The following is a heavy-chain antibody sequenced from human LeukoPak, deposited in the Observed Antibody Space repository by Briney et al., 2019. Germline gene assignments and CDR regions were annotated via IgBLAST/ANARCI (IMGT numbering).Heavy chain of an antibody. D-gene: IGHD3-10*01. CDR1: GGSISSYY. Sequence: SETLSLTCTVPGGSISSYYWSWIRQPPGKGLEWIGYIYYSGSTNYNPSLKSRVTISVDTSKNQFPLKLSSVTAADTAVYYCARGDMVRGVDRDYYYGMDVWGQGTTVTVSS. CDR2: IYYSGST. J-gene: IGHJ6*02. V-gene: IGHV4-59*01. CDR3: ARGDMVRGVDRDYYYGMDV.